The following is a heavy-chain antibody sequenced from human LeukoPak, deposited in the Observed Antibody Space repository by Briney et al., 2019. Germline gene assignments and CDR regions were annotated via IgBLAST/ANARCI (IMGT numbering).Heavy chain of an antibody. Sequence: ASVKVSCKASGGTFSSYAISWVRQAPGQGLEWMGGIIPIFGTANYAQKFQGRVTITADESTSTAYMELSSLRSEDTAVYYCARATRYSSSSYKVLTPNDAFDIWGQGTMVTVSS. J-gene: IGHJ3*02. CDR3: ARATRYSSSSYKVLTPNDAFDI. V-gene: IGHV1-69*13. CDR1: GGTFSSYA. D-gene: IGHD6-13*01. CDR2: IIPIFGTA.